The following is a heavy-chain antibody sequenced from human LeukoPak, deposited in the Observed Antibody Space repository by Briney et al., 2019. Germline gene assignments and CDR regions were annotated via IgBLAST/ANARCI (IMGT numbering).Heavy chain of an antibody. CDR2: ISSGSWSI. D-gene: IGHD4-23*01. V-gene: IGHV3-11*01. CDR3: ARGKRRFDL. CDR1: GFTFSDHY. J-gene: IGHJ5*02. Sequence: GGSLRLSCAASGFTFSDHYMSWIRQVPGKGLEWVSYISSGSWSIYYADSVKGRFTMSRDNANDSLYPQMNSLRAEDTAIYYCARGKRRFDLWGQGTLVAASS.